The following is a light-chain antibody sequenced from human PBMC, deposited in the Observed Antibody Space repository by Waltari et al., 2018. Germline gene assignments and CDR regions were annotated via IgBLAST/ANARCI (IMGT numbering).Light chain of an antibody. Sequence: QSALTQSASVSGSLGQSITMSCTGTTSDLGGYNYVSWYQQQPGKAPKLILYDVTSRPPGVSNRFSGSKSGNTASLTISGLQAEDETDYYCCSFTSSSTWVFGGGTKLTVL. CDR1: TSDLGGYNY. CDR3: CSFTSSSTWV. V-gene: IGLV2-14*03. CDR2: DVT. J-gene: IGLJ3*02.